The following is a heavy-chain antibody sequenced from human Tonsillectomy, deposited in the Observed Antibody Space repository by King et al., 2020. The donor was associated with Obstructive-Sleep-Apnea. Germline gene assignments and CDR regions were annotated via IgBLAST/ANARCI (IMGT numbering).Heavy chain of an antibody. CDR1: GYSFTSYW. J-gene: IGHJ4*02. Sequence: VQLVESGAEVKKPGESLKISCKGSGYSFTSYWIGWVRQMPGKGLEWMGIIYPGDSDTRYSPSFQGQVTISADKSISTAYLQWCSLKASDTAMYYCARRAYCSSTSCPAPAYFDYWGQGTLVTVSS. V-gene: IGHV5-51*01. CDR2: IYPGDSDT. D-gene: IGHD2-2*01. CDR3: ARRAYCSSTSCPAPAYFDY.